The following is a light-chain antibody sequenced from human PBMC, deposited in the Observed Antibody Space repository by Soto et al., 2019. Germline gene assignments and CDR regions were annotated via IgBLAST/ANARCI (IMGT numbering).Light chain of an antibody. CDR2: DVS. V-gene: IGLV2-11*01. Sequence: QSALTQPRSVSGSPGQSVTISCTGTSNDVGGYNFVSWYQQHPGKVPKLFIYDVSRRPSGVPDRCSGSKSGNTASLTISGLQAEDEADYYCSSYAGSYTLVFGGGTQLPVL. CDR3: SSYAGSYTLV. J-gene: IGLJ2*01. CDR1: SNDVGGYNF.